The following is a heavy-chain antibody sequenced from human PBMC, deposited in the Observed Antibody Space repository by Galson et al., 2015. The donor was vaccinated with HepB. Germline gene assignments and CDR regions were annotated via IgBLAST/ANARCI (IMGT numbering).Heavy chain of an antibody. Sequence: SLRLSCAASGFTFISYAMSWVRQAPGRGLEWVSLVSGSGVSTHYADSVEGRFTISRDNSKRTLYLQMNSLGVEDTAVYYCVKVTYDSSGYQHYYYYYGMDVWGQGTTVTVSS. CDR2: VSGSGVST. CDR3: VKVTYDSSGYQHYYYYYGMDV. D-gene: IGHD3-22*01. J-gene: IGHJ6*02. CDR1: GFTFISYA. V-gene: IGHV3-23*01.